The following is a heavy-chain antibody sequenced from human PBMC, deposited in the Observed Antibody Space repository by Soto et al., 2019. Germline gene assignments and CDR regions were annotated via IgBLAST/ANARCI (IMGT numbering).Heavy chain of an antibody. CDR1: GGSISSYY. D-gene: IGHD5-18*01. CDR3: AIDTFRGHSYAYFDY. Sequence: QVQLQESGPGLVKPSETLSLTCTVSGGSISSYYWNWFRQPPGKGLEWIGYIYYSGSTNYNPSLKSRVTISIYTSKNQFSLELSSVTAADTAVYFCAIDTFRGHSYAYFDYWGQGTLVTVSS. V-gene: IGHV4-59*01. CDR2: IYYSGST. J-gene: IGHJ4*02.